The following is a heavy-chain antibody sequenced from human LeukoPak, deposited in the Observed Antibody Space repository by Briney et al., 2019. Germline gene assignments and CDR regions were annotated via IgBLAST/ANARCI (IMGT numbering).Heavy chain of an antibody. CDR3: ARERRSSMNWFHP. V-gene: IGHV3-33*01. Sequence: PGGSLRLSCAAAGFTFSSYGMHWVRQAPGKGLEWVAVIWYDGSNKYYADSVKGQFTISRDNSKNTLYLQMNSLRAEDTAVYYCARERRSSMNWFHPWGQGTLVTVSS. CDR2: IWYDGSNK. J-gene: IGHJ5*02. CDR1: GFTFSSYG.